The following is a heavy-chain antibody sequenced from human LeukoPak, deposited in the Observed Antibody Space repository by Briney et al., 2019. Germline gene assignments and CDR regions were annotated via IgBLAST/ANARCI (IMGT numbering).Heavy chain of an antibody. Sequence: GGSLRLSCAASGFSFTNYAMSWVRQAPARGPEWLSSMKGGGETFDADSVKGRFTISRHNSKNTLYLQMNSLRAEDTAVYYCARAPRGCSGGSCYSSPLYYYYYYGMDVWGQGTTVTVSS. J-gene: IGHJ6*02. CDR2: MKGGGET. CDR1: GFSFTNYA. CDR3: ARAPRGCSGGSCYSSPLYYYYYYGMDV. D-gene: IGHD2-15*01. V-gene: IGHV3-53*04.